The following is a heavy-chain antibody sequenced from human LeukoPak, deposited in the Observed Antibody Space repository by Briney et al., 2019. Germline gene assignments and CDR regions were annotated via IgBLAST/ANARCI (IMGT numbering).Heavy chain of an antibody. Sequence: GGSLRLSCAASGFTFSSYSMNWVRQAPGKGLEWVAVISYDGSNKYYADSVKGRFTISRDNSKNTLYLQMNTLGAEDTAVYYCARAPNSSDYSAGYWYFDLWGRGTLVTVSS. CDR3: ARAPNSSDYSAGYWYFDL. CDR1: GFTFSSYS. V-gene: IGHV3-30*03. CDR2: ISYDGSNK. J-gene: IGHJ2*01. D-gene: IGHD3-22*01.